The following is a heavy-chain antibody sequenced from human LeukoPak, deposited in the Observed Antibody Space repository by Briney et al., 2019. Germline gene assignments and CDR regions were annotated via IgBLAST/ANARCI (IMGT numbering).Heavy chain of an antibody. CDR1: GFTFISYA. V-gene: IGHV3-23*01. Sequence: GGSLRLSCAASGFTFISYAMSWVRQAPGKGLEWVSAISGSGGSTYYADSVKGRFTISRDNSKNTLYLQLNSLRVNDTAVYYCVNGDTAMNWGPGTLVPVSS. D-gene: IGHD5-18*01. CDR2: ISGSGGST. J-gene: IGHJ4*02. CDR3: VNGDTAMN.